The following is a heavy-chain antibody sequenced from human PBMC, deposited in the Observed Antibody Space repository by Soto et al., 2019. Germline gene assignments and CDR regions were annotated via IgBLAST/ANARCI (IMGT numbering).Heavy chain of an antibody. CDR1: GFTFSSYS. D-gene: IGHD2-8*01. V-gene: IGHV3-21*04. CDR2: ISSSSSYI. J-gene: IGHJ3*02. CDR3: ALEGYCTNGVCYLNAFDI. Sequence: GSLRLSCAASGFTFSSYSMNWVRQAPGKGLEWVSSISSSSSYIYYADSVKGRFTISRDNSKNTLYLQMNSLRAEDTAVYYCALEGYCTNGVCYLNAFDIWGQGTMVTVSS.